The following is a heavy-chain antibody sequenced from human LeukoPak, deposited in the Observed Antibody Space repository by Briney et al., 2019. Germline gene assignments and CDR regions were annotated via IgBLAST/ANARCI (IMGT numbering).Heavy chain of an antibody. CDR3: ARITPPKPLRFLEWLHAFDI. Sequence: SETLSLTCTLSGGSISSYYWSWIRQPPGKGLEWIGYIYYSGSTNYNPSLKSRVTISVDTSKNQFSLKLSSVTAADTAVYYCARITPPKPLRFLEWLHAFDIWGQGTMVTVSS. D-gene: IGHD3-3*01. CDR2: IYYSGST. J-gene: IGHJ3*02. CDR1: GGSISSYY. V-gene: IGHV4-59*01.